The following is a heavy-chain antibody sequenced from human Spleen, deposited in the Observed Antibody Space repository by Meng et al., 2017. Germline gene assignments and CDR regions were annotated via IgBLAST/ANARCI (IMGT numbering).Heavy chain of an antibody. CDR1: GFTFRTYA. CDR2: IWNDASNE. V-gene: IGHV3-33*01. D-gene: IGHD3-22*01. Sequence: GGSLRLSCEASGFTFRTYAMHWVRQAPGKGLEWVAIIWNDASNEYYADSVRGRFTISRDNSRNTLYQQMNSQRAEDKAVYYCARWEIVGADIDGLDIWGQGTLVTVSS. J-gene: IGHJ3*02. CDR3: ARWEIVGADIDGLDI.